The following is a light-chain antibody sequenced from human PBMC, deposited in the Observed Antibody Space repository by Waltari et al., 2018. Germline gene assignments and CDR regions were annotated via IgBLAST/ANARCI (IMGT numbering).Light chain of an antibody. CDR1: RTVLYDSNNKNY. J-gene: IGKJ2*03. CDR3: HQYYNTPYS. CDR2: WAS. Sequence: IVMTQSPDSLAVSLGERATINCKPSRTVLYDSNNKNYLAWYQQKPGQPPNLLIYWASTRKSGVPDRFSGSGSGTDFTLTISTLQAEDVAVYYCHQYYNTPYSYGQGTKLEIK. V-gene: IGKV4-1*01.